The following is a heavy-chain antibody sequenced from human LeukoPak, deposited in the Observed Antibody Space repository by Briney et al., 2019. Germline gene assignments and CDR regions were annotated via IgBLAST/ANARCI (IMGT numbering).Heavy chain of an antibody. CDR3: ARATERRYSYGRPDTPFDY. D-gene: IGHD5-18*01. CDR1: GFTFSSYS. J-gene: IGHJ4*02. CDR2: ISSSSSYI. Sequence: GGSLRLSCAASGFTFSSYSMNWVRQAPGKGLEWVSSISSSSSYIYYADSVKGRFTISRDNAKNSLYLQMNSLRAEDTAVYYCARATERRYSYGRPDTPFDYWGQGTLVTVSS. V-gene: IGHV3-21*01.